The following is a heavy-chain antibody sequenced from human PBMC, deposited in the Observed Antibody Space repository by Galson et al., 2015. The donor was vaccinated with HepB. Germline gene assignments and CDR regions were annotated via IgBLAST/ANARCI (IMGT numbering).Heavy chain of an antibody. J-gene: IGHJ5*02. D-gene: IGHD6-13*01. Sequence: SVKVSCKASGYTFANYDINWVRQASGQGLEWMGWMTPSSGNSASAQKFQDRLTMTRDTSTGTAYMELSSLRREDTAVYYCARGRGRRWYVDHWGQGALVTVSS. CDR2: MTPSSGNS. CDR1: GYTFANYD. CDR3: ARGRGRRWYVDH. V-gene: IGHV1-8*01.